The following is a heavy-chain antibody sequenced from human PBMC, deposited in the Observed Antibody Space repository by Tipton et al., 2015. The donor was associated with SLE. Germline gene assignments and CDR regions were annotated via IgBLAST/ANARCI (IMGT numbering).Heavy chain of an antibody. Sequence: TLSLTCAVYGGSFSGYYWSWIRQPPGKGLEWIGEINHSGSTNYNPSLKSRVTISVDTSKNQFSLKLSSVTAADTAVCYCARERKVGGAFDIWGPGPMVTVSS. D-gene: IGHD1-26*01. J-gene: IGHJ3*02. CDR3: ARERKVGGAFDI. CDR2: INHSGST. CDR1: GGSFSGYY. V-gene: IGHV4-34*01.